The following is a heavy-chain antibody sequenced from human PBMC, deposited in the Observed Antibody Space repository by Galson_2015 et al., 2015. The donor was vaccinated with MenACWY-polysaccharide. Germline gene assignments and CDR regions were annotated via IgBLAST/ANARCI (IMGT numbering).Heavy chain of an antibody. CDR3: ARDRFGRSIAVAGTVNY. Sequence: SLRLSCAASGFTFSSYWMSWVRQAPGRGLEWVANIKQDGSEKYYVDSVKGRFTISRDNAKNSLYLQVNSLRAEDTAVYYCARDRFGRSIAVAGTVNYWGQGTLVTVSS. CDR1: GFTFSSYW. J-gene: IGHJ4*02. V-gene: IGHV3-7*01. CDR2: IKQDGSEK. D-gene: IGHD6-19*01.